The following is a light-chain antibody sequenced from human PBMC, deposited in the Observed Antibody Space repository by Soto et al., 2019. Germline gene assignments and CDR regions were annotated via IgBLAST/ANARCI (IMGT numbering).Light chain of an antibody. V-gene: IGKV1-9*01. J-gene: IGKJ5*01. CDR1: QGISSD. Sequence: IQLTQSPSSLSASVGDRVTITCRASQGISSDVAWYQQKPGKAPKLLIYSASTVQNGVPSRFSGSGSGTALSISISALPPGDFATYYCLQLNSYPPSFSPVTRLEIK. CDR3: LQLNSYPPS. CDR2: SAS.